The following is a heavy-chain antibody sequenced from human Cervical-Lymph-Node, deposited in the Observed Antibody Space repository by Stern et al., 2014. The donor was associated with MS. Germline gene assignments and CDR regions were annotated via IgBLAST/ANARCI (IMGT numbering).Heavy chain of an antibody. D-gene: IGHD2-15*01. CDR3: AREGYCSGGSCYSKPYYYYYGMDV. CDR1: GYTFTSYY. J-gene: IGHJ6*02. V-gene: IGHV1-46*01. CDR2: INTSGGST. Sequence: QVQLVQSGAEVKKPGASVKVSCKASGYTFTSYYMHWVRQAPGQGLEWMGIINTSGGSTSYAQKFHGRVTMTRDTSTSTVYMELSSLRSEDTAVYYCAREGYCSGGSCYSKPYYYYYGMDVWGQGTTVTVSS.